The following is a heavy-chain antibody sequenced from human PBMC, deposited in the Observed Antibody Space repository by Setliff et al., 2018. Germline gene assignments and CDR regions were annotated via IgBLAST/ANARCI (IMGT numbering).Heavy chain of an antibody. CDR3: AIDSVVRGFINGDSFDY. CDR2: FDPEEGER. CDR1: GNTLTHLS. D-gene: IGHD3-10*01. Sequence: GASVKVSCKVSGNTLTHLSIHWVRQAPGEGLEWIGGFDPEEGERIYAPRLQGRVTMTEDTSSDTAYMELSGLRPEDTAVYYCAIDSVVRGFINGDSFDYWGQGTLVTVS. V-gene: IGHV1-24*01. J-gene: IGHJ4*02.